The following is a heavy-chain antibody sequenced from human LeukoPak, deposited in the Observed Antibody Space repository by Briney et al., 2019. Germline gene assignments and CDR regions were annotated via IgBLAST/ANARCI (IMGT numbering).Heavy chain of an antibody. V-gene: IGHV3-74*01. Sequence: GGSLRLSCAASGFTFSSYWMHWVRQAPGKGLVWVSRINSDRSSTSYADSVKGRFTISRDNAKNTLYLQMNSLRAEDTAVYYCARVDSSSWYEMYYFDYWGQGTLVTVSS. CDR3: ARVDSSSWYEMYYFDY. J-gene: IGHJ4*02. CDR2: INSDRSST. D-gene: IGHD6-13*01. CDR1: GFTFSSYW.